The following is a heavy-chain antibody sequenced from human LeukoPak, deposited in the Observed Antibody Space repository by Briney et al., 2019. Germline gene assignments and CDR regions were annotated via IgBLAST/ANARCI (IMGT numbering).Heavy chain of an antibody. Sequence: GGSLRLSCVASGVTLSNYAMSWARQAPGKGLEWVSGISSSGSGGNTYYADSVKGRFTISRDSSTNTLFLHMNTLRAEDTAIYDCAKDRTVGASYCYFDLWGRGTLVTVSS. CDR3: AKDRTVGASYCYFDL. CDR2: ISSSGSGGNT. J-gene: IGHJ2*01. CDR1: GVTLSNYA. D-gene: IGHD1-26*01. V-gene: IGHV3-23*01.